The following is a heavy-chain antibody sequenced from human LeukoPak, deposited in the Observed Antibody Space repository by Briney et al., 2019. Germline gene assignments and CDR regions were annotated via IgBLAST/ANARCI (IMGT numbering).Heavy chain of an antibody. Sequence: PSETLSLTCAVHGGSFSGYYWSWIRQPPGKGLEWIGEINHSGSTNYNPSLKSRVTISVDTSKNQFSLKLSSVTAADTAVYYCARVGLYSNYDIADWGQGTLVTVSS. CDR3: ARVGLYSNYDIAD. CDR2: INHSGST. V-gene: IGHV4-34*01. CDR1: GGSFSGYY. J-gene: IGHJ4*02. D-gene: IGHD4-4*01.